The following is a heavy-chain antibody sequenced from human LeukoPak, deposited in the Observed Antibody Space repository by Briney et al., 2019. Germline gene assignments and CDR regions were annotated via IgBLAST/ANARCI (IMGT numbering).Heavy chain of an antibody. J-gene: IGHJ4*02. V-gene: IGHV4-39*07. CDR1: GGSISSYY. CDR3: GRASSGGSFDY. D-gene: IGHD2-15*01. Sequence: SETLSLTCTVSGGSISSYYWGWIRQPPGKGLEWIGSVFYSVSTYYNPSLKSRVIISVDTSKNLFSLKLSSVTAADTAVYYCGRASSGGSFDYWGQGTQVTVSS. CDR2: VFYSVST.